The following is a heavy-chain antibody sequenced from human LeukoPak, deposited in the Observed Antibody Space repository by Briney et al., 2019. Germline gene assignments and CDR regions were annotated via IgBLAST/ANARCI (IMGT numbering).Heavy chain of an antibody. J-gene: IGHJ5*02. Sequence: PGGSLRLPCAASGFSFNSFSMNWVRQAPGKGLEWVSSISSSGRYTNYADSVKGRFTISRDNAKNTLYLQMNSLRAEDTAVYYCARDPFCSSASCYGWFDPWGQGTLVTVSS. V-gene: IGHV3-21*01. CDR3: ARDPFCSSASCYGWFDP. D-gene: IGHD2-2*01. CDR1: GFSFNSFS. CDR2: ISSSGRYT.